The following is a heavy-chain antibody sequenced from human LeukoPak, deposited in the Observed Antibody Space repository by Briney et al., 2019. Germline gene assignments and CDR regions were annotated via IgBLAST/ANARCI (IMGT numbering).Heavy chain of an antibody. CDR2: ISASGST. CDR3: ARHRAYSSSSPFDY. V-gene: IGHV4-61*01. D-gene: IGHD6-6*01. J-gene: IGHJ4*02. CDR1: GGSLTISRYY. Sequence: SETLTLTCSVSGGSLTISRYYWDWLPQPPGLELVWSGYISASGSTKYNPPLKSRVTISIDTSKNQFSLKLASLTAADTAVYYCARHRAYSSSSPFDYWGQGTLVTVSS.